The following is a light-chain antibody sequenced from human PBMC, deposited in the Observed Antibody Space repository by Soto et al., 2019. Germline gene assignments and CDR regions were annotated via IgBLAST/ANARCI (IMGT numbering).Light chain of an antibody. CDR2: SNN. CDR3: AAWDDSLNAL. J-gene: IGLJ2*01. CDR1: SCNIGSNT. Sequence: QSVLTQPPSASGTPGQRVTISCSGSSCNIGSNTVNWYQQLPGTAPKLLIYSNNQRPSGVPDRFSGSKSGTSASLAISGLQSEDEADYYCAAWDDSLNALFGGGTKLTVL. V-gene: IGLV1-44*01.